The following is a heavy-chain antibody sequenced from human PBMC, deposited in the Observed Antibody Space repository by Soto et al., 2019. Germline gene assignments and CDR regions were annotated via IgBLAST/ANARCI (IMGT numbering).Heavy chain of an antibody. D-gene: IGHD2-15*01. CDR3: VTGRTEYFQH. V-gene: IGHV5-51*01. CDR1: GCRVTSYW. J-gene: IGHJ1*01. CDR2: IYPGDSDT. Sequence: GASQKRSEEGSGCRVTSYWSWWERQMPGKGLEWMGIIYPGDSDTRYSPSFQGQVTISADKSISTAYLQWSSLKASDTDMYYCVTGRTEYFQHWGQGTLVTVSS.